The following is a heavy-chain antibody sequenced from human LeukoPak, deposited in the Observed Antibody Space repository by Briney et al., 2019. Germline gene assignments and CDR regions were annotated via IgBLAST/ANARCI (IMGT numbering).Heavy chain of an antibody. Sequence: GASVKVSCKASGYTFTSYGISWVRQAPGQGLEWKGWISAYNGNTNYAQKLQGRVTMTTDTSTSTAYMELRSLRSDDTAVYYCASEKVDIVATIRDYYYYMDVWGKGTTVTISS. D-gene: IGHD5-12*01. CDR2: ISAYNGNT. CDR1: GYTFTSYG. J-gene: IGHJ6*03. V-gene: IGHV1-18*01. CDR3: ASEKVDIVATIRDYYYYMDV.